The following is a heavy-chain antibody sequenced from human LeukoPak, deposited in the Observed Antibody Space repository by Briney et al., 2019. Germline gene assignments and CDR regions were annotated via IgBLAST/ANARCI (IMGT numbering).Heavy chain of an antibody. CDR1: AFTFSNYA. Sequence: GGSLRLSCAASAFTFSNYAMCWVRQAPGKGLEWVSSIDASGGATYYADSVKGRFTISIDNSKNTFYLQMNSLRAEDTAVYSCAKGSGSGWYGWFAPWGQGTLVTVSS. J-gene: IGHJ5*02. CDR2: IDASGGAT. D-gene: IGHD6-19*01. CDR3: AKGSGSGWYGWFAP. V-gene: IGHV3-23*01.